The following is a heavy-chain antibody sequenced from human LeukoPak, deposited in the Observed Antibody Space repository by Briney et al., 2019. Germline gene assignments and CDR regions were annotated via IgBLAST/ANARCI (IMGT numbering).Heavy chain of an antibody. Sequence: PPETPSPPRAVPCESFTGFYSSSSRPPPREGLEWIGEINHTGGTNYNPSLKSRVTISVDTSKNQFSLKLNSVTAADTAIYYCARGSGWYYLWGQGTLVTVSS. CDR3: ARGSGWYYL. J-gene: IGHJ4*02. V-gene: IGHV4-34*01. CDR2: INHTGGT. CDR1: CESFTGFY. D-gene: IGHD6-19*01.